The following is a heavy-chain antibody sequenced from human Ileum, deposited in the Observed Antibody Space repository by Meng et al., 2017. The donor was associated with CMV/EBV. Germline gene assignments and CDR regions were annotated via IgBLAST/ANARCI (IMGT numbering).Heavy chain of an antibody. CDR1: GFAFTAYS. J-gene: IGHJ4*02. V-gene: IGHV3-23*03. CDR2: VYRQSRAK. CDR3: AKDTTPDSRYNFDC. Sequence: SGFAFTAYSMHWVRQAPGGGLEWLSIVYRQSRAKYYAESVRGRFTISRDDSTSTLYLQMNSLRADDTATYYCAKDTTPDSRYNFDCWGQGTLVTVSS. D-gene: IGHD2-2*02.